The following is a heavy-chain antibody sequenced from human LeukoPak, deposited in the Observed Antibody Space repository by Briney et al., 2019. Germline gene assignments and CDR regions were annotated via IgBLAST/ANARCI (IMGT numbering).Heavy chain of an antibody. D-gene: IGHD2-2*01. CDR2: IYPGDSDT. Sequence: GESLKISCKGSGYSFTSYWIGWVRQMPGKGLEWMVIIYPGDSDTRYSPSFQGQVTISADKSISTAYLQWSSLKASDTAMYYCARRYCSSTSCYFLLDYWGQGTPVTVSS. CDR3: ARRYCSSTSCYFLLDY. CDR1: GYSFTSYW. J-gene: IGHJ4*02. V-gene: IGHV5-51*01.